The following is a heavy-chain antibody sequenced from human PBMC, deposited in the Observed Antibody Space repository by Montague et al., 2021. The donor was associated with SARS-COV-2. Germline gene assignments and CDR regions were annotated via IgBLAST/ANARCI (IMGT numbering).Heavy chain of an antibody. CDR1: GASVRSGNSY. Sequence: SETLSLTCTVSGASVRSGNSYWHWIRQPPGKGLEWIGYISYNGSTNYSPSLKSRVTISVDTSKNQLSLKVISATAADTAVYYCARSGYESVGYYYIYPDWGQGTLVTVSS. D-gene: IGHD3-22*01. CDR2: ISYNGST. J-gene: IGHJ1*01. V-gene: IGHV4-61*01. CDR3: ARSGYESVGYYYIYPD.